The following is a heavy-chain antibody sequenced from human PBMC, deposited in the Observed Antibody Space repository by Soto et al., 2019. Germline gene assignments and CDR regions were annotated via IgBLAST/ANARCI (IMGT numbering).Heavy chain of an antibody. CDR3: ARLALEVRGVIGWFDP. CDR2: ISAYNGNT. V-gene: IGHV1-18*01. J-gene: IGHJ5*02. Sequence: ASVMGSCKASGSTFTSYGTSWVRQAPGQGLEWMGWISAYNGNTNYAQKLQGRVTMTTDTSTSTAYMELRSLRSDDTAVYYCARLALEVRGVIGWFDPWGQGTLVTVSS. CDR1: GSTFTSYG. D-gene: IGHD3-10*01.